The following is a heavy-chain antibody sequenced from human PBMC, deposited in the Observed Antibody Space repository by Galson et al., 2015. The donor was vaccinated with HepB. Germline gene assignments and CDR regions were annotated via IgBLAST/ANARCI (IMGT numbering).Heavy chain of an antibody. V-gene: IGHV1-69*13. Sequence: SVKVSCKASGGTFSSYAISWVRQAPGQGLEWMGGIIPIFGTANYAQKFQGRVTITADESTSTAYMELSSLRSEDTAVYYCARAVAARRDYYYYYGMDVWGQGTTVTVSS. J-gene: IGHJ6*02. CDR1: GGTFSSYA. CDR2: IIPIFGTA. D-gene: IGHD6-6*01. CDR3: ARAVAARRDYYYYYGMDV.